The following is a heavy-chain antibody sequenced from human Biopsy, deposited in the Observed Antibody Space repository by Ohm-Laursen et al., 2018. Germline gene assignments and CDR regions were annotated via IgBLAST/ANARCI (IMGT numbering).Heavy chain of an antibody. V-gene: IGHV1-69*01. Sequence: SSVKVSCKASGGTFSSYAISWVRQAPGQGLEWMGGIIPIFGTANYAQKFRGRVTITADESTSTAYMELSSLRSEDTAVYYCARDIMNPIGGLVARSDVLDVWGQGTMVTVSS. D-gene: IGHD3-16*02. J-gene: IGHJ3*01. CDR2: IIPIFGTA. CDR3: ARDIMNPIGGLVARSDVLDV. CDR1: GGTFSSYA.